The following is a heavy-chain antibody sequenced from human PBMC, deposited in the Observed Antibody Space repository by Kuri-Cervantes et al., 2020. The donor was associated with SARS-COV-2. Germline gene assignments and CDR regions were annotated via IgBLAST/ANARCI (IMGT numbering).Heavy chain of an antibody. V-gene: IGHV1-69*13. D-gene: IGHD6-13*01. J-gene: IGHJ4*02. CDR2: IIPIFGTA. CDR3: ARDQDFHSRSWYRTMDY. Sequence: SVKVSCKASGGTFSSYAISWVRRAPGQGLEWMGGIIPIFGTANYAQKFQGRLTITADESTSTAYMELSSLRSEDTAVYYCARDQDFHSRSWYRTMDYWGQGTLVTVSS. CDR1: GGTFSSYA.